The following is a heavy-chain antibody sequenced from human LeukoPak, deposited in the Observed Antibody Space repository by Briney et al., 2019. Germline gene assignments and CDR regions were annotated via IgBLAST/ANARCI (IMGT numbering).Heavy chain of an antibody. CDR1: GFTFSSYG. V-gene: IGHV3-30*18. CDR2: ILYDGSNK. J-gene: IGHJ4*02. Sequence: GRSLRLSCAASGFTFSSYGMHWVRQAPGKGLEWVAVILYDGSNKYYADSVKGRFTISRDNSKNTLYLQVNSLRAEDTGVYYCAKGTVEKWLVPFDYWGQGTLVTVSS. D-gene: IGHD6-19*01. CDR3: AKGTVEKWLVPFDY.